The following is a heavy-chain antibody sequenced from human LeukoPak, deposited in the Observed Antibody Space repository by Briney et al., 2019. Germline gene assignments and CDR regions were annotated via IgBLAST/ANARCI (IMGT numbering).Heavy chain of an antibody. Sequence: ASVKVSCKASGGTFNNYAVSWVRQAPGQGLEWMGKLIPFFNTTYYAQKFQGRVTITADKSTTTAYMELSGLRSEDTAVYYCARADDRSGSYYILGFDSRGQGTLVTVSS. D-gene: IGHD3-22*01. CDR3: ARADDRSGSYYILGFDS. CDR1: GGTFNNYA. V-gene: IGHV1-69*06. J-gene: IGHJ5*01. CDR2: LIPFFNTT.